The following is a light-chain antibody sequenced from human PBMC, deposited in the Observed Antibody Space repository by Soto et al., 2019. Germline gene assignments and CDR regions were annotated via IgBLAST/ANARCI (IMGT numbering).Light chain of an antibody. CDR2: DAS. Sequence: EIVLTQSPATLSLSPGERATLSCRASQSVSSYLAWYRQKPGQAPRLLIYDASNRATGIPARFSGSGSGTDFTLTISSLEPEDFAVYYCQQRSNWPTFGGGTKVEIK. J-gene: IGKJ4*01. CDR1: QSVSSY. CDR3: QQRSNWPT. V-gene: IGKV3-11*01.